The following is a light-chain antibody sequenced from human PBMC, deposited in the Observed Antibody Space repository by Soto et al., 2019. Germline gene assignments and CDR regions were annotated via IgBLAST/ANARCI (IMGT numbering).Light chain of an antibody. V-gene: IGLV1-47*01. J-gene: IGLJ1*01. CDR2: RNN. CDR3: AAWDECLSVYYV. CDR1: SSNIGSNY. Sequence: QSVLTQPPSASGTPGQRVTISCSGSSSNIGSNYVYWYQQLPGTAPKLLIYRNNQRPSGAPDRFSGSKSGTSASLAISGLRSEDESDYYCAAWDECLSVYYVFGTGNKVTVL.